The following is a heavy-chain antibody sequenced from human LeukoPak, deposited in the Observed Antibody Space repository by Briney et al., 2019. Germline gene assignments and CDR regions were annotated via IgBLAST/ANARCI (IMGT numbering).Heavy chain of an antibody. CDR1: GFTFSSYG. J-gene: IGHJ4*02. Sequence: GGSLRLSCAASGFTFSSYGMHWVRQAPGKGLEWVAVIWYDGSNKYYADSVKGRFTISRDNSKNTLYLQMNSLRAEDTAVYYCAKPRSYDFWSGIDYWGQGTLVTVSS. D-gene: IGHD3-3*01. CDR3: AKPRSYDFWSGIDY. V-gene: IGHV3-33*06. CDR2: IWYDGSNK.